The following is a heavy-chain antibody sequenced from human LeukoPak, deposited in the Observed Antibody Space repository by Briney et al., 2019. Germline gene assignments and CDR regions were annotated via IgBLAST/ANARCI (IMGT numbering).Heavy chain of an antibody. V-gene: IGHV4-4*09. CDR1: GGSISSYY. Sequence: PSETLSLTCTVSGGSISSYYWSWIRQPPGKGLEWIGYIYTSGSTNYNASLKSRVTISVDKSQDQFYMKLSSVTAADTAVYYCATSPYDFWSGYYGHYYYYYMDVWGKGTTVTVSS. CDR2: IYTSGST. D-gene: IGHD3-3*01. CDR3: ATSPYDFWSGYYGHYYYYYMDV. J-gene: IGHJ6*03.